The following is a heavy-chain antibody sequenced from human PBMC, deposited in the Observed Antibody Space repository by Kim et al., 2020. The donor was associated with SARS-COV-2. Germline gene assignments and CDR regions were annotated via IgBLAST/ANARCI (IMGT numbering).Heavy chain of an antibody. Sequence: GGSLRLSCAASGFTFSSYSMNWVRQAPGKGLEWVSSISSSSSYIYYADSVKGRFTISRDNAKNSLYLQMNSLRAEDTAVYYCAREGYDILTGYPYGMDVWGQGTTVTVSS. V-gene: IGHV3-21*01. D-gene: IGHD3-9*01. CDR1: GFTFSSYS. CDR2: ISSSSSYI. CDR3: AREGYDILTGYPYGMDV. J-gene: IGHJ6*02.